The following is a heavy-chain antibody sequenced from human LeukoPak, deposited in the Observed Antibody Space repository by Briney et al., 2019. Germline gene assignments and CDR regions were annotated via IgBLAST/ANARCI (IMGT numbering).Heavy chain of an antibody. CDR2: LSYDGRNE. CDR3: ARDMLGTWQ. CDR1: GFTFSRFA. V-gene: IGHV3-30*04. Sequence: GRSLRLSCVASGFTFSRFAMHWVRQAPGKGLEWVAHLSYDGRNEYYADSVKGRFTISRDNSKNTLYLEMNSLRAEDTAVYYCARDMLGTWQWGQGTLVTVSS. J-gene: IGHJ4*02. D-gene: IGHD3-10*02.